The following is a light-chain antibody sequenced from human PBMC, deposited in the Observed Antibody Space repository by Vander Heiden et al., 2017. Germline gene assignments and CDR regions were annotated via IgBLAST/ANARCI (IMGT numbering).Light chain of an antibody. CDR1: ARPKQY. V-gene: IGLV3-25*03. CDR3: QSADSSGTYCV. CDR2: KDS. Sequence: ELTQPPPVTVSAGQTARSTCPDDARPKQYAYWYQQKPGQAPVLVIYKDSERPSGIPERFSGSSSGTTATLTINGVQAEDEADYYCQSADSSGTYCVFGTGTKVTVL. J-gene: IGLJ1*01.